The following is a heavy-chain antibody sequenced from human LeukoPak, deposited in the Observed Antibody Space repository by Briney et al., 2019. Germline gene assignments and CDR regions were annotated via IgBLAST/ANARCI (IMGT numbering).Heavy chain of an antibody. CDR3: ASLNWGYAPPNDY. Sequence: SEPLSLTCAVYGGSFSGYYWSWIRQPPGKGLEWIGEINHSGSTNYNPSLKSRVTISVDTSKNQFSLKLSSVTAADTAVYYCASLNWGYAPPNDYWGQGTLVTASS. V-gene: IGHV4-34*01. CDR1: GGSFSGYY. J-gene: IGHJ4*02. CDR2: INHSGST. D-gene: IGHD7-27*01.